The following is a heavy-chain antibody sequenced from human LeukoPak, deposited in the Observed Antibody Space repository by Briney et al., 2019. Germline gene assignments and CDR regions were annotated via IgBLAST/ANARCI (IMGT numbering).Heavy chain of an antibody. D-gene: IGHD3-10*01. J-gene: IGHJ6*02. CDR2: IIPIFGTA. V-gene: IGHV1-69*06. Sequence: ASVKVSCKASGGTFSSYAVSWVRQAPGQGLEWMGGIIPIFGTANYAQKFQGRVTITADKSTSTAYMELSSLRSEDTAVYYCAREGGAGGPGDMVRADYGMDVWGQGTTVTVSS. CDR3: AREGGAGGPGDMVRADYGMDV. CDR1: GGTFSSYA.